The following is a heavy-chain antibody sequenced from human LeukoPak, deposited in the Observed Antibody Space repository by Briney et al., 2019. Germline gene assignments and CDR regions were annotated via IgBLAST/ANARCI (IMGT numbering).Heavy chain of an antibody. CDR1: GYTFANYV. J-gene: IGHJ6*02. CDR2: INSANGNT. D-gene: IGHD5-18*01. Sequence: ASVKVSCKASGYTFANYVMHWVRQAPGQSLEWMGWINSANGNTKYSQKFQGRVTITRDTSASTAYMELSSLRSEDTAVYYCANTATPYYYGMDVWGQGTTVTVSS. V-gene: IGHV1-3*04. CDR3: ANTATPYYYGMDV.